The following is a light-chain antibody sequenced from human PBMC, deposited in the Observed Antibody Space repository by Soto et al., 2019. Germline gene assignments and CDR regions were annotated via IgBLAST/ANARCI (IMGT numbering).Light chain of an antibody. CDR2: KVS. CDR1: QSLVHSDGIAY. V-gene: IGKV2-30*02. Sequence: DVVMTQSPLSLPVTLGQPASISCRSNQSLVHSDGIAYFSWVQQRPGRSPRRLIYKVSNRDSGVPARFSGSGSGGDFALKISRVEAEDVGVYYCMQGTHWPITFGQGTRLEIK. J-gene: IGKJ5*01. CDR3: MQGTHWPIT.